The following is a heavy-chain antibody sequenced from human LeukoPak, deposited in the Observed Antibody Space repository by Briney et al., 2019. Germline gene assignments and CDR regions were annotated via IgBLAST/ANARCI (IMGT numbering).Heavy chain of an antibody. CDR2: MNHNSGNT. V-gene: IGHV1-8*01. D-gene: IGHD6-13*01. CDR3: ARIAAAGNRRLNY. J-gene: IGHJ4*02. CDR1: GYTFTSYD. Sequence: ASVKVSCKASGYTFTSYDINWVRQATGQGLEWMGWMNHNSGNTGYAQKFQGRITMTRNTYISTAYMELSSLTSEDTAVYYCARIAAAGNRRLNYWGQGTLVTVSS.